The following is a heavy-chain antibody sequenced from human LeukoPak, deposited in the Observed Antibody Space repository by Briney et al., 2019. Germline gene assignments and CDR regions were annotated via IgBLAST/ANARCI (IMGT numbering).Heavy chain of an antibody. J-gene: IGHJ4*02. CDR1: GGSISSSSYY. Sequence: SETLSLTCTVSGGSISSSSYYWGWIRQPPGKGLEWIGSIYYSGSTYYNPSLKSRVTISADTSKNQFSLKLSSVTAADTAVYYCARDRAQGPLRWSTDYWGQGTLVTVSS. V-gene: IGHV4-39*07. CDR2: IYYSGST. CDR3: ARDRAQGPLRWSTDY. D-gene: IGHD4-23*01.